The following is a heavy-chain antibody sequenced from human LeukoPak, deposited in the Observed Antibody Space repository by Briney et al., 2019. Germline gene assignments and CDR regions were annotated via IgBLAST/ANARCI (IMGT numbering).Heavy chain of an antibody. CDR2: TYYRSKWSN. D-gene: IGHD6-19*01. Sequence: SQTLSLTCAISGDSVSSNSATWDWIRQSPSRGLEWLGRTYYRSKWSNEYELSVKSRIIIDPDTSKNQFSLQLNSVTPEDTAIYYCARFVSGRLDYWGQGSLVIVSS. CDR3: ARFVSGRLDY. J-gene: IGHJ4*02. CDR1: GDSVSSNSAT. V-gene: IGHV6-1*01.